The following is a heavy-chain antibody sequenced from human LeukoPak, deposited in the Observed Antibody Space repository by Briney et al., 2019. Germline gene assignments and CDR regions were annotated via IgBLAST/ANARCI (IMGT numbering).Heavy chain of an antibody. CDR2: ISAYNGNT. Sequence: EASVKVSCKASGYTFTDFGISWVRQAPGQGLEWMGWISAYNGNTNYAQKLQGRVTMTTDTSTSTAYMELSSLRSEDTAVYYCATDPPSSGSWGQGTLVTVSS. CDR1: GYTFTDFG. J-gene: IGHJ4*02. D-gene: IGHD1-26*01. V-gene: IGHV1-18*01. CDR3: ATDPPSSGS.